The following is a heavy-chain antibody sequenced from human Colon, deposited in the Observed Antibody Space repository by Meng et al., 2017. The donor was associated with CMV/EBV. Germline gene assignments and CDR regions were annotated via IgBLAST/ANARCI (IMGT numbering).Heavy chain of an antibody. CDR1: GGSITSYY. CDR2: IYYSGST. V-gene: IGHV4-59*05. D-gene: IGHD3-22*01. Sequence: SETLSLTCTISGGSITSYYWTWIRQPPGKGLEWIGSIYYSGSTYYNPSLKSRVTISVDTSKNQFSLKLSSVTAADTAVYYCARLSGYDSSGYRSFQHWGQGTLVTVSS. CDR3: ARLSGYDSSGYRSFQH. J-gene: IGHJ1*01.